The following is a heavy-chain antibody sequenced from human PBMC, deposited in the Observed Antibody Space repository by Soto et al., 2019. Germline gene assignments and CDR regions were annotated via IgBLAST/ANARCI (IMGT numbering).Heavy chain of an antibody. V-gene: IGHV3-48*01. Sequence: GGSLRLSCAASGFTFSSYSMNWVRQAPGKGLEWVSYISSSSSTIYYADSVKGRFTISRDNAKNSLYLQMNSLRAEDTAVYYCARGGIWFGELLSVSYWGQGTLVTVSS. CDR1: GFTFSSYS. CDR3: ARGGIWFGELLSVSY. D-gene: IGHD3-10*01. CDR2: ISSSSSTI. J-gene: IGHJ4*02.